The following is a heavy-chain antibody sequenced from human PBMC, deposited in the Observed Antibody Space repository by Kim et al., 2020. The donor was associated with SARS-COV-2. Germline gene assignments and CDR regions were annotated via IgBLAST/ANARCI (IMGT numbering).Heavy chain of an antibody. V-gene: IGHV3-23*01. J-gene: IGHJ5*02. D-gene: IGHD3-3*01. CDR1: GFPFRHSS. Sequence: GGSLRLSCAASGFPFRHSSLLFFLPSPFPFLYLFSSILFIFCNTYYADSVKGRFTISRDKSNNTLYLQMNSLRAEDTAVYYCAKGPSYDFWSGHALNWFDPWGQGTLVTVSS. CDR3: AKGPSYDFWSGHALNWFDP. CDR2: ILFIFCNT.